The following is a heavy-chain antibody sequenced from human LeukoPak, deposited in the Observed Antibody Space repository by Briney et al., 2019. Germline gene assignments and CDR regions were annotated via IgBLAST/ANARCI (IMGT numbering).Heavy chain of an antibody. CDR3: AKQYFDWFFDY. CDR1: GGTFSSYA. V-gene: IGHV1-69*06. CDR2: IIPIFGTA. D-gene: IGHD3-9*01. Sequence: GSSVKVSCKASGGTFSSYAISWVRQAPGQGLEWMGGIIPIFGTANYAQKFQGRVTVTADKSTSTAYMELSSLRSEDTAVYYCAKQYFDWFFDYWGQGTLVTVSS. J-gene: IGHJ4*02.